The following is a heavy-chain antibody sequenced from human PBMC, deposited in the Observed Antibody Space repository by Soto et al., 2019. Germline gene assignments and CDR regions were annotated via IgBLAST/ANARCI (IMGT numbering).Heavy chain of an antibody. CDR2: ISWNSNIM. V-gene: IGHV3-9*01. J-gene: IGHJ4*02. CDR1: GFTFDDYA. CDR3: AKGGPDGFCSGGRCYFDY. D-gene: IGHD2-15*01. Sequence: EVQLVESGGGLVQPGRSLRLSCAASGFTFDDYAMHWVRRVPGKGLEWVSGISWNSNIMGYADSVKGRFTISRDNAKNALYLQMNSLRPEDTALYYCAKGGPDGFCSGGRCYFDYWGQGTLVTVSS.